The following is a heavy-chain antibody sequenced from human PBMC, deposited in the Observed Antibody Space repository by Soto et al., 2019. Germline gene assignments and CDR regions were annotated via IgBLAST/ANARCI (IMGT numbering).Heavy chain of an antibody. D-gene: IGHD3-10*01. V-gene: IGHV4-38-2*02. CDR3: ARNLYDSGSSPHF. CDR1: VYSISSGYF. CDR2: IFHTGTT. J-gene: IGHJ4*02. Sequence: SETLSLTCTVSVYSISSGYFWGWIRQPPGKGLEWIGSIFHTGTTYYSPSLKSRVTISVDTSKNQFSLKLSSVTAADTAVYYCARNLYDSGSSPHFWGQGILVTVSS.